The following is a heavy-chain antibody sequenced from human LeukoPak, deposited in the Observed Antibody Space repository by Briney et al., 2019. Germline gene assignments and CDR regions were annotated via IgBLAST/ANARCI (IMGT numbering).Heavy chain of an antibody. Sequence: PGGSLRLSCAASGFTFSSYGMSWVRQAPGKGLECLSAITGSGGSTYYADSVKGRFTISRDNSKNTLYLQMNSLRAEDTAVYYCAKGVLHRGYFDYWGQGTLVTVSS. CDR1: GFTFSSYG. CDR3: AKGVLHRGYFDY. J-gene: IGHJ4*02. CDR2: ITGSGGST. D-gene: IGHD2-15*01. V-gene: IGHV3-23*01.